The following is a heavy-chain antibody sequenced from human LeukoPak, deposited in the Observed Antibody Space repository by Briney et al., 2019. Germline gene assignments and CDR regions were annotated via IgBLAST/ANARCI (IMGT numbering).Heavy chain of an antibody. V-gene: IGHV1-69*13. CDR2: IIPIFGTA. J-gene: IGHJ4*02. Sequence: ASVKVSCKASGGTFSSYAISWVRQAPGQGLEWMGGIIPIFGTANYAQKFQGRVTITADESTSTAYMELSSLRSEDTAVYYCASSGGGIAVRRALGYWGQGTLVTVSS. CDR3: ASSGGGIAVRRALGY. D-gene: IGHD6-19*01. CDR1: GGTFSSYA.